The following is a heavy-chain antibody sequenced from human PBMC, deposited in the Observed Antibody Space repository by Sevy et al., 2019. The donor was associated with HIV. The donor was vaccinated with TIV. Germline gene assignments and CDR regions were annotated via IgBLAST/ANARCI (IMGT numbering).Heavy chain of an antibody. CDR1: GFTFSTYS. CDR3: AKDSSGSGNYLDY. Sequence: GGSLRLSCAASGFTFSTYSVNWVRQAPGKGLEWVSYISGTSRTIYYADSVKGRFTISRDNAKNSLYLQMNSLRAEDSALYYCAKDSSGSGNYLDYWGQGILVTVSS. CDR2: ISGTSRTI. D-gene: IGHD6-19*01. J-gene: IGHJ4*02. V-gene: IGHV3-48*01.